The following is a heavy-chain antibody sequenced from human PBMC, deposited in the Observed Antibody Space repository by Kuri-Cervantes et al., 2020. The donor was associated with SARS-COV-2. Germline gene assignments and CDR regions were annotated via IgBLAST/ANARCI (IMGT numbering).Heavy chain of an antibody. V-gene: IGHV1-18*01. CDR3: ARSLVVPAANWFDP. CDR1: GYTFTSYG. CDR2: ISAYNGNT. Sequence: ASVKVSCKASGYTFTSYGISWVRQAPGQGLEWMGWISAYNGNTNYAQKLQGRVTMTTDTSTSTAYMELRSLRSDDKAVYYCARSLVVPAANWFDPWGQGTLVTVSS. D-gene: IGHD2-2*01. J-gene: IGHJ5*02.